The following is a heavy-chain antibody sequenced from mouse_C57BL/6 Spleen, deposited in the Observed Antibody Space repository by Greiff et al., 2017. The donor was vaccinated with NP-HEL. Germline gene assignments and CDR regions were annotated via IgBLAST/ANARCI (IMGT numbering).Heavy chain of an antibody. Sequence: EVHLVESGGGLVKPGGSLKLSCAASGFTFSDYGMHWVRQAPEKGLEWVAYISSGSSTIYYADTVKGRFTISRDNAKNTLFLQMTSLRSEDTAMYDCARPDYDDDGGFAYWGQGTLVTVSA. CDR2: ISSGSSTI. V-gene: IGHV5-17*01. J-gene: IGHJ3*01. CDR1: GFTFSDYG. CDR3: ARPDYDDDGGFAY. D-gene: IGHD2-4*01.